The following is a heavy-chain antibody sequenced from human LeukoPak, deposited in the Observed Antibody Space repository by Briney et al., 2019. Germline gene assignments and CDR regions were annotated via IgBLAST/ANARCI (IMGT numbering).Heavy chain of an antibody. V-gene: IGHV4-39*01. CDR2: IYYSGST. CDR1: GGSISSSSYY. D-gene: IGHD3-10*01. Sequence: SETLSLTCTVSGGSISSSSYYWGWIRQPPGKGLEWIGSIYYSGSTYYNPSLKSRVTISVDTSKNQFSLKLSSVTAADTAVYYCARLGLWFGELLPYYFDYWGQGTLVTVSS. J-gene: IGHJ4*02. CDR3: ARLGLWFGELLPYYFDY.